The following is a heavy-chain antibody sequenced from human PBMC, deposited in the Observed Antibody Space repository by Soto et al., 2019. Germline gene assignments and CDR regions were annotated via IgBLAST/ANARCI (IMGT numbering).Heavy chain of an antibody. V-gene: IGHV1-8*01. D-gene: IGHD6-13*01. Sequence: QVQRVQSGAEVKKPGASVKVSCKASGYTFTSYDINWVRQATGQGLEWMGWMNPNSGNTGYAQKFQGRVTMTRNTSISTAYMELRSLRSDDTAVYYCARELYSTVRFDPWGQGTLVTVSS. CDR3: ARELYSTVRFDP. CDR1: GYTFTSYD. CDR2: MNPNSGNT. J-gene: IGHJ5*02.